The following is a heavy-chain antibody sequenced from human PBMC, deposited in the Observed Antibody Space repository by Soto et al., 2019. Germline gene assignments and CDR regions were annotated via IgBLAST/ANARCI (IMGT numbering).Heavy chain of an antibody. Sequence: EVQLVESGGGLVQPGRSLRLSCAASGFTFDDYAMHWVRQAPGKGLEWVSGISWNSGSIGYADSVKGRFTISRDNAKNSLYLQMNSLRAEDTALYYCAKVRAAISYYGMDVWGQGTTVTVSS. CDR2: ISWNSGSI. J-gene: IGHJ6*02. CDR3: AKVRAAISYYGMDV. D-gene: IGHD2-2*01. V-gene: IGHV3-9*01. CDR1: GFTFDDYA.